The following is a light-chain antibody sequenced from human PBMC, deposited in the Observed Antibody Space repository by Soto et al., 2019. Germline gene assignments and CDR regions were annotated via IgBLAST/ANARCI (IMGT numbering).Light chain of an antibody. CDR3: QQYNSYLLT. CDR2: DAS. CDR1: QSISTW. Sequence: DVQMTQTPSSLSASVGDRVTITCRASQSISTWLAWYQQKPGKAPKLLIYDASSLESGVPSRFSGSGSGTEFTLTISSLQPDDFATYFCQQYNSYLLTFGGGTKVDIK. J-gene: IGKJ4*01. V-gene: IGKV1-5*01.